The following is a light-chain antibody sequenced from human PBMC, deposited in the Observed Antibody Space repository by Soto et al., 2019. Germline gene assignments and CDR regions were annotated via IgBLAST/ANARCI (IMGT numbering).Light chain of an antibody. CDR3: QQYNYWPRT. V-gene: IGKV3-15*01. CDR1: ESVSSN. J-gene: IGKJ1*01. CDR2: GAS. Sequence: EIVMTQSPGPLSVSQGERATFSCRASESVSSNLAWYQQKPGQAPSLLIYGASTRAAGVPVRFSGSGSGTEFTLTISSLQSEDFAVYYCQQYNYWPRTFGQGTKVDIK.